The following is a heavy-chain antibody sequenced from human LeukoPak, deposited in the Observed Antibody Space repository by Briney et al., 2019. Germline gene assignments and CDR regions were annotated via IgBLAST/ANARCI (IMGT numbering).Heavy chain of an antibody. CDR3: ARERYGDYGGSTHFDY. V-gene: IGHV1-69*13. J-gene: IGHJ4*02. CDR2: IIPIFGTA. Sequence: GASVKVSCKASGGTFSSYAISWVRQAPGQGLEWMGGIIPIFGTANYAQKFQGRVTITADESTSTAYMELSSLRAEDTAVYYCARERYGDYGGSTHFDYWGQGTLVTVSS. D-gene: IGHD4-23*01. CDR1: GGTFSSYA.